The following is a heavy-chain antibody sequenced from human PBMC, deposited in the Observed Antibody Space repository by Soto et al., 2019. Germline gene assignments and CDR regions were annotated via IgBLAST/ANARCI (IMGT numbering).Heavy chain of an antibody. J-gene: IGHJ4*02. V-gene: IGHV1-24*01. CDR2: LDYEEGER. Sequence: ASVRVSCKVSGTSLSGLPMHWVRQAPGKGLEWMGSLDYEEGERSFAHRFQGRLTVTEDTSTDTAYMELSSLMSEDTAVYYCAAGVTTFDYWGQGTLVTVSS. D-gene: IGHD4-17*01. CDR3: AAGVTTFDY. CDR1: GTSLSGLP.